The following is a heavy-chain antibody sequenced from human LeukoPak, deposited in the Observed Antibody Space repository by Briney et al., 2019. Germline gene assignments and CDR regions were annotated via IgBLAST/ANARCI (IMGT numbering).Heavy chain of an antibody. V-gene: IGHV3-48*03. CDR3: AREQGTHYYDSSGNYARSGAFDI. CDR1: GFTFSSYE. Sequence: GGSLRLSCAASGFTFSSYEMNWVRQAPGKGLEWVSYISSSGSTIYYADSVKGRFTISRDNAKNSLYLQMNSLRAEDTAVYYCAREQGTHYYDSSGNYARSGAFDIWGQGTMVTVSS. D-gene: IGHD3-22*01. J-gene: IGHJ3*02. CDR2: ISSSGSTI.